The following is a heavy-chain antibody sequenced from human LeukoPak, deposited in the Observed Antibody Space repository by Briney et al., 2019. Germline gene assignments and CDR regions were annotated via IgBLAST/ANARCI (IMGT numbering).Heavy chain of an antibody. V-gene: IGHV4-4*07. Sequence: SETLSLTCTVSGGSISSYYWSWIRQTAGKGLEWIGRIYTSGSTDYSPSLRGRVTISVDKSKNQLSLKLNSVTAADTAVYYCATYSAVGGVKGFDPWGQGTLVTVST. CDR2: IYTSGST. CDR3: ATYSAVGGVKGFDP. J-gene: IGHJ5*02. CDR1: GGSISSYY. D-gene: IGHD6-19*01.